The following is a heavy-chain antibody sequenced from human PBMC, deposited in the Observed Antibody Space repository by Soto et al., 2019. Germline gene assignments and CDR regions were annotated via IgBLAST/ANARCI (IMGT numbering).Heavy chain of an antibody. J-gene: IGHJ4*02. V-gene: IGHV3-53*01. D-gene: IGHD6-19*01. CDR3: ATHSQWRVRFFDX. CDR1: GFNVSSNH. CDR2: IYSGANT. Sequence: GGSLRLSFAASGFNVSSNHITWVRQAPGKGLEWVSVIYSGANTYPADSVKGLVTIYRDNSKNTVYLHMSSLRVEDTAVYYCATHSQWRVRFFDXWGLGTLVTVSX.